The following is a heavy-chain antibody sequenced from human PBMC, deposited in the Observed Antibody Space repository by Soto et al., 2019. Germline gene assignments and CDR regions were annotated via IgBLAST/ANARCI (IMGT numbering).Heavy chain of an antibody. D-gene: IGHD1-26*01. V-gene: IGHV4-31*03. Sequence: QVQLQESGPGLVKPSQTLSLTCTVSGGSISSGGYYWSWIRQHPGKGLEWIGYIYYSGSTYYNPSLTGRVTIAVDTSKNQFSLKLSSVTAADTAVYYCARWVGATSFDYWGQGTLVTVSS. CDR1: GGSISSGGYY. CDR2: IYYSGST. CDR3: ARWVGATSFDY. J-gene: IGHJ4*02.